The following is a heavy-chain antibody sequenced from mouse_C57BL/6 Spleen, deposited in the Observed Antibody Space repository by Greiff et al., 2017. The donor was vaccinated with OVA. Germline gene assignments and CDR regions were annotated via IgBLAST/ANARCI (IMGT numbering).Heavy chain of an antibody. CDR2: INPNNGGT. Sequence: EVQLQQSGPELVKPGASVKISCKASGYTFTDYYMNWVKQSHGKSLEWIGDINPNNGGTSYNQKFKGKATLTVDKSSSTAYMALHSLTSEDSAIYYCAQEENAMDYWGQGTSVTVSS. CDR3: AQEENAMDY. V-gene: IGHV1-26*01. J-gene: IGHJ4*01. CDR1: GYTFTDYY.